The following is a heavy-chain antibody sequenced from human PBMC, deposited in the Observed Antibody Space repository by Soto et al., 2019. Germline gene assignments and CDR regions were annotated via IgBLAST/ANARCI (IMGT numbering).Heavy chain of an antibody. D-gene: IGHD1-26*01. CDR1: GFTFSSYG. Sequence: QVQLVESGGGVVQPGRSLRLSCAASGFTFSSYGMHWVRQAPGKGLEWVAVISYDGSNKYYADSVKGRFTISRDNSKNTLYLQMNSLRAEDTAVYYCAKGATVRSGSYPEYFQHWGQGTLVTVSS. J-gene: IGHJ1*01. V-gene: IGHV3-30*18. CDR3: AKGATVRSGSYPEYFQH. CDR2: ISYDGSNK.